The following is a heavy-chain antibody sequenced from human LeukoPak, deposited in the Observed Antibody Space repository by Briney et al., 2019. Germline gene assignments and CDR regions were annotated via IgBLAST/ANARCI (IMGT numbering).Heavy chain of an antibody. CDR1: GYTFTSYG. CDR3: ARDVRFGELLEYYYYGMDA. Sequence: GASVKVSCKASGYTFTSYGISWVRQAPGQGLEWMGWISAYNGNTNYAQKLQGRVTMTTDTSTSTAYMELRSLRSDDTAVYYCARDVRFGELLEYYYYGMDAWGQGTTVTVSS. V-gene: IGHV1-18*01. CDR2: ISAYNGNT. J-gene: IGHJ6*02. D-gene: IGHD3-10*01.